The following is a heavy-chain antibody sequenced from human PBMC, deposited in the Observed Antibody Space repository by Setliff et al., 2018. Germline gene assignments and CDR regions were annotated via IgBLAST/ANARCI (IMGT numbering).Heavy chain of an antibody. V-gene: IGHV3-72*01. J-gene: IGHJ6*02. CDR3: TTDWAAAGTWYYYGMDV. D-gene: IGHD6-13*01. CDR1: GFTFNDHY. Sequence: PGGSLRLSCAASGFTFNDHYMDGVRQAPGKGLEWVGQSGHRPASYITDYAASVKGRFTISRDDSKNTLYLQMNSLKTEDTAVYYCTTDWAAAGTWYYYGMDVWGQGTTVTVSS. CDR2: SGHRPASYIT.